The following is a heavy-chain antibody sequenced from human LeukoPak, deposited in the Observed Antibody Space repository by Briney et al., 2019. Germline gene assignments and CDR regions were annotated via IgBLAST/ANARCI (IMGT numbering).Heavy chain of an antibody. J-gene: IGHJ6*02. V-gene: IGHV3-7*01. Sequence: PGGSLRPSCAASGFTFSNFWMSWVRQAPGKGLKWVANINPDGSAKYYVDSVKGRFTISRDNAENSLYLQMNSLRPEDTAVYYCARHFSTYSYGLDVWGQGTTVTVSS. CDR2: INPDGSAK. CDR3: ARHFSTYSYGLDV. D-gene: IGHD3-3*02. CDR1: GFTFSNFW.